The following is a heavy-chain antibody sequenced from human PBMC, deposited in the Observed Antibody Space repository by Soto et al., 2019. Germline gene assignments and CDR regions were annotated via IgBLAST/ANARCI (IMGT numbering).Heavy chain of an antibody. Sequence: PXQTLSLTCAISGDSVSSNSAAWNWIRHSPSRGLEWLGRTYYRSKWYNDYAVSLKSRITINPDTSKNQFSLQLNSVTPEDTAVYYCANEAGSSWYGYGWFDPWGQGTLVTVYS. CDR2: TYYRSKWYN. J-gene: IGHJ5*02. CDR3: ANEAGSSWYGYGWFDP. CDR1: GDSVSSNSAA. V-gene: IGHV6-1*01. D-gene: IGHD6-13*01.